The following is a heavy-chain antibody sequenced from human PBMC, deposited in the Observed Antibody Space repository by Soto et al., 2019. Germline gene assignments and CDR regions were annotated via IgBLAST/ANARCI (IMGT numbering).Heavy chain of an antibody. D-gene: IGHD6-13*01. CDR3: AKRSPYSSGWYSPIFDY. J-gene: IGHJ4*02. V-gene: IGHV3-23*01. Sequence: SCKASGGTFSSSSIIWVRQAPGKGLEWVSVISDSGGSTHYADSVRGRFTVSRDNSKNSLSLRMNSLRDEDTAVYFCAKRSPYSSGWYSPIFDYWGQGALVTVSS. CDR1: GGTFSSSS. CDR2: ISDSGGST.